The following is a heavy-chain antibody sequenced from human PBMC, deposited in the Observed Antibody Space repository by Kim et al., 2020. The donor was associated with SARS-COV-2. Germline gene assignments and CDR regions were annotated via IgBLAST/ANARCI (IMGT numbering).Heavy chain of an antibody. J-gene: IGHJ3*02. CDR3: ARGGRIGSAFDI. CDR2: ISSSSSYI. CDR1: GFTFSSYS. D-gene: IGHD1-1*01. V-gene: IGHV3-21*01. Sequence: GGSLRLSCAASGFTFSSYSMNWVRQAPGKGLEWVSSISSSSSYIYYADSVKGRFTISRDNAKNSLYLQMNSLRAEDTAVYYCARGGRIGSAFDIWGKGTMVTVSS.